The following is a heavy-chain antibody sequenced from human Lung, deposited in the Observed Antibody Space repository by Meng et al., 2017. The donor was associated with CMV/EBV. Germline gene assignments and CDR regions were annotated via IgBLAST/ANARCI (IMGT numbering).Heavy chain of an antibody. J-gene: IGHJ4*01. Sequence: VQLVQSGAEVKRPGASAKISCHASGYTLSGFYMNWARQAPGHGLEWLGRVNPVSDDTHYAQKFVGRLTVTRGATINTAFMELTSLRPDDTAVYYCAKSSDNGWSSWGPGTLVTVSS. CDR3: AKSSDNGWSS. D-gene: IGHD6-19*01. CDR1: GYTLSGFY. V-gene: IGHV1-2*06. CDR2: VNPVSDDT.